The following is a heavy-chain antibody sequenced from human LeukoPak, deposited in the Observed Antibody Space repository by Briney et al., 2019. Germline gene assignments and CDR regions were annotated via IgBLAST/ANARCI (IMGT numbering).Heavy chain of an antibody. Sequence: ASVKVSCKASGYTFTGYYMHWVRQAPGQGLEWMGWISAYNGNTNYAQKLQGRVTMTTDTSTSTAYMELRSLRSDDTAVYYCARDPEQYCGGDCYSNWFDPWGQGTLVTVSS. CDR3: ARDPEQYCGGDCYSNWFDP. V-gene: IGHV1-18*04. D-gene: IGHD2-21*02. CDR2: ISAYNGNT. J-gene: IGHJ5*02. CDR1: GYTFTGYY.